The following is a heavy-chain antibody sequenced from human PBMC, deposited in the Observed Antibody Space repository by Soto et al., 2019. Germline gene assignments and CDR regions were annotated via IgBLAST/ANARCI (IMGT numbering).Heavy chain of an antibody. J-gene: IGHJ5*02. V-gene: IGHV3-23*01. D-gene: IGHD6-19*01. CDR3: ALQQAVAGTTNWFDP. CDR1: GFTFSTYA. CDR2: ISGSGGST. Sequence: EVQLLESGGDLVQPGGSLRLSCAASGFTFSTYAMSWVRQAPGKGLKWVSAISGSGGSTYYADSVKGRFTISRDNSKNTLYLKMNSLRAEDTAVYYCALQQAVAGTTNWFDPWGQGTLVTVSS.